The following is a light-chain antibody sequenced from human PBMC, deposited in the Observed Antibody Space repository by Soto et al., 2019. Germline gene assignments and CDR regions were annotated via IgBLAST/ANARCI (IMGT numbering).Light chain of an antibody. J-gene: IGKJ1*01. CDR2: KAS. CDR1: QSIGSW. V-gene: IGKV1-5*03. CDR3: QQYFTYSQM. Sequence: DIQMTQSPSTLSASVEDRVTITCRASQSIGSWLAGYQQKPGKAPKSLNYKASSLDSGVPSRFSGSGYGTELTLPISSLQPDDFATYYWQQYFTYSQMFGQGTKVHIK.